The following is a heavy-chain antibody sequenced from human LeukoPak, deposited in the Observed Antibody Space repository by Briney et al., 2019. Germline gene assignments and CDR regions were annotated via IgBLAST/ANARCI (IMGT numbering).Heavy chain of an antibody. J-gene: IGHJ5*02. D-gene: IGHD4-17*01. CDR3: AREFTVTTPPWFDP. CDR1: GFTFSSYS. Sequence: PGGSLRLSCAASGFTFSSYSMNWVRQAPGKGLEWVSSISSSSSYIYYADSVKGRFTISRDNAKNSLYLQMNSLRAEDTAVYYCAREFTVTTPPWFDPWGQGTLVTVSS. V-gene: IGHV3-21*01. CDR2: ISSSSSYI.